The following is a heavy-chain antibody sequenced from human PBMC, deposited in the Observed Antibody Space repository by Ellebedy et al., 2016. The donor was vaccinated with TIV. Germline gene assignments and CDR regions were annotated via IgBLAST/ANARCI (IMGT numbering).Heavy chain of an antibody. J-gene: IGHJ4*02. Sequence: MPSETLSLTCTVSGGSISSYYWSWIRQPPGKGLEWIGYIYYSGSTNYNPSLKSRVTISVDTSKNQFSLKLSSVTAADTAVYYCARFSSSWYDYWGQGTLVTVSS. D-gene: IGHD6-13*01. CDR2: IYYSGST. CDR3: ARFSSSWYDY. V-gene: IGHV4-59*01. CDR1: GGSISSYY.